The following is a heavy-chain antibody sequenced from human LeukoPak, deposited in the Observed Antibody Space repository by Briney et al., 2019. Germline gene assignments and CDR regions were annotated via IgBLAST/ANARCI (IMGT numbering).Heavy chain of an antibody. Sequence: PGGSLRLSCAASGFTFSTYAMSWVRQAPGKGLEWVSTISGSGGSTHYADSVKGRFTISRDNSKNTVYLQMNSLTAGDSAVYYCAKSLASTGTNDNHWGQGTLVTVSS. CDR1: GFTFSTYA. CDR3: AKSLASTGTNDNH. CDR2: ISGSGGST. J-gene: IGHJ5*02. D-gene: IGHD1-1*01. V-gene: IGHV3-23*01.